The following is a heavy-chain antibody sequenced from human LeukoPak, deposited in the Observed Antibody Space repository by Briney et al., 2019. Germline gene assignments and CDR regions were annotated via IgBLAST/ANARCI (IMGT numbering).Heavy chain of an antibody. J-gene: IGHJ6*04. CDR3: ARVRSGYDYSAADV. CDR1: GFTFSSYS. CDR2: ISSSSSYI. V-gene: IGHV3-21*01. Sequence: PGGSLRLSCAASGFTFSSYSMNWVRQAPGKGLEWVSSISSSSSYIYYADSVKGRFTISRDNAKNSLYLQMNSLRAEDTAVYYCARVRSGYDYSAADVWGKGTTVTVSS. D-gene: IGHD5-12*01.